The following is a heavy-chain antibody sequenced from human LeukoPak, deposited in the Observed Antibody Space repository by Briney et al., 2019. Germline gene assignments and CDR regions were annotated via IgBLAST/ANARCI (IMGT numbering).Heavy chain of an antibody. CDR2: ISAYNGNT. Sequence: GASVKVSCKASGYTFTSYVISWVRQATGQGLEWMRWISAYNGNTNYAQKLQGRVTMTTDTYTSTAYMELRSLRSDDTAVYYCARDLPLPLYGDYTGDAFDILGQGRMVTVSS. V-gene: IGHV1-18*01. J-gene: IGHJ3*02. CDR1: GYTFTSYV. CDR3: ARDLPLPLYGDYTGDAFDI. D-gene: IGHD4-17*01.